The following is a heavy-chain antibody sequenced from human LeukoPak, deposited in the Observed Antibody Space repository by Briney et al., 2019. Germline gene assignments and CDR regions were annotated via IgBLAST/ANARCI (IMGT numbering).Heavy chain of an antibody. CDR3: AKDNNYYDSSGYYCDAFDI. CDR2: ISGSGGST. CDR1: GFTFSSYA. J-gene: IGHJ3*02. Sequence: GGSLRLSCAASGFTFSSYAMSWVRQAPGKGQEWVSAISGSGGSTYYADSVKGRFTISRDNSKNTLYLQMNSLRAEDTAVYYCAKDNNYYDSSGYYCDAFDIWGQGTMVTVSS. D-gene: IGHD3-22*01. V-gene: IGHV3-23*01.